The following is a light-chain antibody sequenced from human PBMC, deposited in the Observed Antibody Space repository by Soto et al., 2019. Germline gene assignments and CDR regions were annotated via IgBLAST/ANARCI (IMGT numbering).Light chain of an antibody. V-gene: IGKV1-5*03. CDR1: QTISSW. CDR3: QHYDSYPEA. Sequence: VQVAQRPFTLCVSGGDGVAITLRASQTISSWLAWYQQKPGKAPKLLIYKASTLKSGVPSRFSGSGSGTEFTLTISSLQPDDFATYYCQHYDSYPEAFGQGTKVDIK. J-gene: IGKJ1*01. CDR2: KAS.